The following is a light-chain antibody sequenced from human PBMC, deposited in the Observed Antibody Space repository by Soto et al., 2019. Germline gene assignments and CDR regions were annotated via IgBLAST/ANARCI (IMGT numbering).Light chain of an antibody. CDR2: DAS. CDR1: QSVSRD. V-gene: IGKV3-11*01. J-gene: IGKJ5*01. Sequence: EIVLTQSPATLCLSPGERATLSCRASQSVSRDLAWYQQKPGQAPRLLIYDASNRATGIPARFSGSGSVTDFTLTINRLEPEDFAVYYCQLYGISPHFGQGTRLE. CDR3: QLYGISPH.